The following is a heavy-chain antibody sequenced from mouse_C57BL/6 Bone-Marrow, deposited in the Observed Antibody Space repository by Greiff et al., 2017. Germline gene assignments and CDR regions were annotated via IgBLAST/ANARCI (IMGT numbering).Heavy chain of an antibody. CDR1: GFNIKDDY. CDR2: IDPENGDT. Sequence: VQLQQSGAELVRPGASVTLSCTASGFNIKDDYMHWVKQRPEQGLEWIGWIDPENGDTEYASKFQGKATITADTSSNTAYLQLSSLTSEDTAVYYCTTEGVTTVVDYWGQGTTLTVSS. J-gene: IGHJ2*01. V-gene: IGHV14-4*01. CDR3: TTEGVTTVVDY. D-gene: IGHD1-1*01.